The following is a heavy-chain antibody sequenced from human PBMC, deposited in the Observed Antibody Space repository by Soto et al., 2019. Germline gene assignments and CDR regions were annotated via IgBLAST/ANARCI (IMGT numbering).Heavy chain of an antibody. CDR3: ARDTSVFDLAWWFDP. V-gene: IGHV1-46*01. J-gene: IGHJ5*02. Sequence: QAQLVQSGAEVKNPGASVKISCKASGYTFTNHWMHWVRQAPGQGLEWMGVINPSGDRASYAQRFQGRLRLTTDTSTSSVYMELSSLRSDYTAIYYCARDTSVFDLAWWFDPWGQGTLVNVSS. CDR1: GYTFTNHW. CDR2: INPSGDRA. D-gene: IGHD3-10*01.